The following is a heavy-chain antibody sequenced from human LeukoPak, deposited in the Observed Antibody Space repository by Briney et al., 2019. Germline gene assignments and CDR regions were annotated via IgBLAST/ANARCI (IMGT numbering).Heavy chain of an antibody. CDR3: ASLGSGSSSSEAYFVGY. CDR1: GGSFSGYY. CDR2: INHSGST. D-gene: IGHD6-6*01. J-gene: IGHJ4*02. Sequence: SETLSLTCAVYGGSFSGYYWSWIRQPPGKGLEWIGEINHSGSTNYNPSLKSRVTISVDTSKNQFSLKLSSVTAADTAVYYCASLGSGSSSSEAYFVGYWGQGTLVTVSS. V-gene: IGHV4-34*01.